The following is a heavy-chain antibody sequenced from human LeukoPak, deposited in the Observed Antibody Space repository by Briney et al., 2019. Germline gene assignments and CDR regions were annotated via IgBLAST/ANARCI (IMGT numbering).Heavy chain of an antibody. J-gene: IGHJ3*02. CDR3: ARDPVDYYDSSRLGAFDI. CDR1: GYTFTDYF. D-gene: IGHD3-22*01. CDR2: MNPNSGNT. V-gene: IGHV1-8*02. Sequence: ASVKVSCKASGYTFTDYFLHWVRQAPGQGLEWMGWMNPNSGNTGYAQKFQGRVTMTRNTSISTAYMELSSLRSEDTAVYYCARDPVDYYDSSRLGAFDIWGQGTMVTVSS.